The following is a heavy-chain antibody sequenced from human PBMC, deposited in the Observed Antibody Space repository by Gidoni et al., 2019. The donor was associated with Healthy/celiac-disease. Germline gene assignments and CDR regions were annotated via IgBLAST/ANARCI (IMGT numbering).Heavy chain of an antibody. D-gene: IGHD3-16*01. CDR2: ISSSSSYI. CDR3: ARDQRQFDPRHYVPHYMDV. CDR1: GFTFSRYT. V-gene: IGHV3-21*01. J-gene: IGHJ6*03. Sequence: EVQLVESGGGLVKPGGSLSLSCAASGFTFSRYTMHWVRQAPGKGLEWVSSISSSSSYIYYADSVKGRFTISRDNAKNSLYLQMNSLRAEDTAVYYCARDQRQFDPRHYVPHYMDVWGKGTTVTVSS.